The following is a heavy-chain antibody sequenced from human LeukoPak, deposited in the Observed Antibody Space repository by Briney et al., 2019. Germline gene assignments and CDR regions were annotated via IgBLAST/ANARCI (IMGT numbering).Heavy chain of an antibody. CDR2: IYYSGST. D-gene: IGHD3-22*01. V-gene: IGHV4-31*03. J-gene: IGHJ4*02. Sequence: PSETLSLTCTVSGGSISSGGYYWSWIRQHPGKGLEWIGYIYYSGSTYYNPSLKSRVTISVDTSKNQFSLKLSSVTAADTAVYYCARGPAFYDSSGYPFDYWGQGTLVTVSS. CDR3: ARGPAFYDSSGYPFDY. CDR1: GGSISSGGYY.